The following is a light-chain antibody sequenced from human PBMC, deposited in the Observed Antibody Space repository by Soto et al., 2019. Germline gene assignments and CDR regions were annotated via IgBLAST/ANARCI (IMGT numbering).Light chain of an antibody. CDR2: EVS. Sequence: QSALTQPPSASGSPGQSVTISCTGTSSDVGGYNYVAWYQQHPGKAPKLMIYEVSKRPSGVPDRFSGSKSGNTASLTVSGLQAEDEADYYCSSYAGSLYVFGTGPKLPVL. V-gene: IGLV2-8*01. CDR1: SSDVGGYNY. J-gene: IGLJ1*01. CDR3: SSYAGSLYV.